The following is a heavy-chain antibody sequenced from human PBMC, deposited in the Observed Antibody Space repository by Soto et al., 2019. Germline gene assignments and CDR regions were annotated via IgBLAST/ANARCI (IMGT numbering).Heavy chain of an antibody. D-gene: IGHD6-13*01. CDR2: INHSGST. V-gene: IGHV4-34*01. J-gene: IGHJ2*01. CDR3: ARGIAAAGTSWYFDL. Sequence: QVQLQQWGAGLLKPSETLSLTCAVYGGSFSGYYWSWIRQPPGKGLEWIGEINHSGSTNYNPSLKSRVTIXXDXSXXQFSLKLRSVTAADTAVYYCARGIAAAGTSWYFDLWGRGTLVTVSS. CDR1: GGSFSGYY.